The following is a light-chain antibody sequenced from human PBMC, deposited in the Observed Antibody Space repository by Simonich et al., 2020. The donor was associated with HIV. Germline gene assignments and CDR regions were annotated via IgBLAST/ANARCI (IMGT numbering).Light chain of an antibody. CDR2: AAS. CDR3: QQLNSYPIT. CDR1: QGISSY. J-gene: IGKJ5*01. Sequence: IQLTQSPSFLSASVGDRVTITCRASQGISSYLAWYQQKPGKAPKLLIYAASTLQSGVASRFSGSGSGTEFTLTISSLQTEDFATYYCQQLNSYPITFGQGTRLEIK. V-gene: IGKV1-9*01.